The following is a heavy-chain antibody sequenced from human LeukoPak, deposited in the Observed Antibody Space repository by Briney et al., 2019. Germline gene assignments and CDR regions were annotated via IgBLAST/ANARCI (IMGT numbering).Heavy chain of an antibody. CDR1: GGTFSSYA. Sequence: ASVKVSCTASGGTFSSYAISWVRQAPGQGLEWMGGIIPIFGTANYAQKFQGRVTITADESTSTAYMELSSLRSEDTAVYYCARAIGGYSYSSNWFDPWGQGTLVTVSS. V-gene: IGHV1-69*01. CDR2: IIPIFGTA. D-gene: IGHD5-18*01. J-gene: IGHJ5*02. CDR3: ARAIGGYSYSSNWFDP.